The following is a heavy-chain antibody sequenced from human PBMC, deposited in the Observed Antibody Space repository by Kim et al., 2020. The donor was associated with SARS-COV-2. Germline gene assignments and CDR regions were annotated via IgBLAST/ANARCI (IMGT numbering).Heavy chain of an antibody. CDR1: GFTVSDYY. V-gene: IGHV3-53*01. J-gene: IGHJ4*02. CDR2: INTDGTT. D-gene: IGHD2-21*02. CDR3: RRGHWGDSPS. Sequence: GGSLRLSCAAAGFTVSDYYMTWVRQAPGKGLEWISMINTDGTTNYADSVMGRFTISRDTSKNTLYLQMNNLGAEDTAEYYCRRGHWGDSPSWGQGTRVTISS.